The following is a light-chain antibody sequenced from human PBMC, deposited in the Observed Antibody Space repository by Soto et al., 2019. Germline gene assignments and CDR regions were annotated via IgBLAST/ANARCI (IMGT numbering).Light chain of an antibody. CDR2: EIN. J-gene: IGLJ1*01. V-gene: IGLV2-8*01. Sequence: QSALTQPPSASGSPGQSVTISCTGTSSDVGGYNYVSWYQQYPGNAHKLMIYEINKRPSGVPDRFSGSKSANTASLTVSGLEAEDESDYYCTAYAGGNNVFGTGTKLTVL. CDR1: SSDVGGYNY. CDR3: TAYAGGNNV.